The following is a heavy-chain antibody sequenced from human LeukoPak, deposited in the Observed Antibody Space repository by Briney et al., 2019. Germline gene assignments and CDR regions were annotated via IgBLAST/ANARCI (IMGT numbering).Heavy chain of an antibody. CDR2: ISAYNGNT. D-gene: IGHD4-23*01. V-gene: IGHV1-18*01. Sequence: GASVKVSCKASGYTFTSYGISWVRQAPGQGLEWMGWISAYNGNTNYAQKFQGRVTITADESTSTAYMELSSLRSEDTAVYYCARGAVGKADYWGQGTLVTVSS. J-gene: IGHJ4*02. CDR3: ARGAVGKADY. CDR1: GYTFTSYG.